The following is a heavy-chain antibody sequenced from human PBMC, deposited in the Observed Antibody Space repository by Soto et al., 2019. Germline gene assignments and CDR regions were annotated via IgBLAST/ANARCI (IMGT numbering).Heavy chain of an antibody. CDR1: GFPFSSYW. V-gene: IGHV3-74*01. CDR3: AREYYGLLTGYYTDY. Sequence: EVQLVESGGALVQRGGSLRLSCAASGFPFSSYWMHWVRHTAGKGLDWVARISGDGVTTYYADSVTGRFTVSRDNAKNTLSLQISGLRAEDTAVYYCAREYYGLLTGYYTDYWGQGTLVSVSS. J-gene: IGHJ4*02. D-gene: IGHD3-9*01. CDR2: ISGDGVTT.